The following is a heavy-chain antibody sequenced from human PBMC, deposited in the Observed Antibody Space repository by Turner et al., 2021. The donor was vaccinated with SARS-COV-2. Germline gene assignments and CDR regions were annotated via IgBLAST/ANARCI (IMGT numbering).Heavy chain of an antibody. CDR2: IYYSGSA. Sequence: QLQLQESGPGLVKPSETLSLPCTVSGGSISSSSSYWGWIRQPPGKGLEWIGNIYYSGSAYYNPSLKSRVTISVDPSKNQFSLKLTSVTAADTAVYYCARLMDTAMDYYGTDVWGQGTTVTVSS. CDR3: ARLMDTAMDYYGTDV. D-gene: IGHD5-18*01. CDR1: GGSISSSSSY. V-gene: IGHV4-39*01. J-gene: IGHJ6*02.